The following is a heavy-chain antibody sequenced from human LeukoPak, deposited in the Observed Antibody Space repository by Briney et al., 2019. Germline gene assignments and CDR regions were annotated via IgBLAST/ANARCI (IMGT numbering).Heavy chain of an antibody. Sequence: ASVKVSCKTSGYTFTNDYIHWVRQAPGQGLEWMGMINPGDGSTTYAQKFLGRLTMTRDTSTSTLSMELSSLRSGETAVFYCTRVAQLVFDHWGQGTLVTVSS. CDR1: GYTFTNDY. CDR2: INPGDGST. CDR3: TRVAQLVFDH. J-gene: IGHJ4*02. D-gene: IGHD6-6*01. V-gene: IGHV1-46*03.